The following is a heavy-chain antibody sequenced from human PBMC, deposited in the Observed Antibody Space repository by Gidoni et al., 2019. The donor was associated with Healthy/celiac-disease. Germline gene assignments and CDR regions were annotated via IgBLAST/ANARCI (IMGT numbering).Heavy chain of an antibody. V-gene: IGHV1-2*02. CDR3: ARDTVTTVDYYYGMDV. J-gene: IGHJ6*02. Sequence: QVQLVQSGAGVKKPGAAVKVSGKASGYPFTGYYMHWVRQAPGQGLEWMGWINPNSGGTNYAQKFQGRVTMTRDTSISTAYMELSRLRSYDTAVYYCARDTVTTVDYYYGMDVWGQGTTVTVSS. CDR2: INPNSGGT. D-gene: IGHD4-4*01. CDR1: GYPFTGYY.